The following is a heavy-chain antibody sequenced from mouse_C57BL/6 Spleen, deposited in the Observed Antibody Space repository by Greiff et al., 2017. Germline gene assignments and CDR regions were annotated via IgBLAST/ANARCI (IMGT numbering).Heavy chain of an antibody. CDR1: GYAFSSYW. D-gene: IGHD3-2*01. CDR2: IYPGDGDT. V-gene: IGHV1-80*01. CDR3: ARGDSNGYYFDY. Sequence: VKLQASGAELVKPGASVKISCKASGYAFSSYWMNWVKQRPGKGLEWIGQIYPGDGDTNYNEKFKGKATFTADTSSNTAYMQLSSLTTEDSAIYYCARGDSNGYYFDYWGQGTTLTVSS. J-gene: IGHJ2*01.